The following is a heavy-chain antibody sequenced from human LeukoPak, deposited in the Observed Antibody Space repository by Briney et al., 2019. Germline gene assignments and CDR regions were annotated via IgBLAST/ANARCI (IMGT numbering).Heavy chain of an antibody. CDR3: ARDEQQPLDY. Sequence: GGSLRLSCAASGFTFSNYAMDWVRQAPGKGLEWVAVISKDGSMKYYADSVKGRFTISRDNSKNTLYLQMNSLRAEDTAVYYCARDEQQPLDYWGQGTLVTVSS. CDR2: ISKDGSMK. D-gene: IGHD6-13*01. CDR1: GFTFSNYA. J-gene: IGHJ4*02. V-gene: IGHV3-30*04.